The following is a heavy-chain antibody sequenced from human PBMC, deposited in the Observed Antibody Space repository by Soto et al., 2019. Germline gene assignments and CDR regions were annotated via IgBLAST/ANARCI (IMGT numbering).Heavy chain of an antibody. D-gene: IGHD3-22*01. CDR2: ISSSGVST. CDR1: GFTFSNYA. V-gene: IGHV3-23*01. Sequence: PGGSLRLSCAASGFTFSNYAVSWVRQGPGDVPEWISSISSSGVSTKYADSVKGRFTISRDNFKSTLFLQMNSLRVEDTAVYYCAKTAGAYDSFGTWGQGTLVTVSS. CDR3: AKTAGAYDSFGT. J-gene: IGHJ4*02.